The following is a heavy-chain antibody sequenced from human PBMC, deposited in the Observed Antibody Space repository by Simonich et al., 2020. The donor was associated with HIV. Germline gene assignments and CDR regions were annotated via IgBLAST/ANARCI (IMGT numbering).Heavy chain of an antibody. CDR1: GYTFTNYA. Sequence: QVQLVQSGAEVKKPGASVKVSCKTSGYTFTNYAISWVRQAPGQGLEWMGGVRTFGGDTKYSQNLKGRVPMTTDTSTTTVYMELRSLRSDDTAIYYCARGQPYFDYWGQGTLVTVSS. V-gene: IGHV1-18*01. CDR3: ARGQPYFDY. J-gene: IGHJ4*02. CDR2: VRTFGGDT.